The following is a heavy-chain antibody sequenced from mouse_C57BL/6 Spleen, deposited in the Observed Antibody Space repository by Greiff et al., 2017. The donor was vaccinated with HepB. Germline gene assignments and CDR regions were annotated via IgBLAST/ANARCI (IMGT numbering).Heavy chain of an antibody. D-gene: IGHD2-12*01. V-gene: IGHV14-4*01. CDR2: IDPENGDT. J-gene: IGHJ2*01. Sequence: VQLQQSGAGLVRPGASVKLSCTASGSNFKDDYMHWVKQRPEQGLEWIGWIDPENGDTEYASKFQGKATITADTSSNTAYLQLSSLTSEDTAVYYCTHGGLYRPGGYFDYWGQGTTLTVSS. CDR1: GSNFKDDY. CDR3: THGGLYRPGGYFDY.